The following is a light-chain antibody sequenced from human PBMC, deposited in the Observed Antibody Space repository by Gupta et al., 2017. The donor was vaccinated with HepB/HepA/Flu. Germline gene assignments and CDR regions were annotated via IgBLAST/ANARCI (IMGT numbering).Light chain of an antibody. Sequence: SYVLTQPPAVSVAAETTTTIPCGGDIMRKKSVYWYQKKPGQAPVLVVSFNTDRPSGIPERFSGSNSGNTATLTISRVEAGDEADYFCQVGDRDTDHVVFGGGTKLTVL. V-gene: IGLV3-21*04. J-gene: IGLJ3*02. CDR1: IMRKKS. CDR3: QVGDRDTDHVV. CDR2: FNT.